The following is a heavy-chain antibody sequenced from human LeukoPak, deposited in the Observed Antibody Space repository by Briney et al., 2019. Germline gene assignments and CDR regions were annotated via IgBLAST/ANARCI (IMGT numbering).Heavy chain of an antibody. Sequence: EPGGSLRLSCAASGFTFSSCEMNWVRQAPGKGLEWVSYISSSGSTIYYADSVKGRFTISRDNAKNSLYLQMNSLRAEDTAVYYCARVGSYYDSSGYYYYYGMDVWGQGTTVTVSS. D-gene: IGHD3-22*01. CDR2: ISSSGSTI. CDR1: GFTFSSCE. CDR3: ARVGSYYDSSGYYYYYGMDV. V-gene: IGHV3-48*03. J-gene: IGHJ6*02.